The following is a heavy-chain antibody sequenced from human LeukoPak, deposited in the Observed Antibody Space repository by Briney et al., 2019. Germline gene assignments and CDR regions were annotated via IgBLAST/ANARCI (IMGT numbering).Heavy chain of an antibody. D-gene: IGHD3-10*01. V-gene: IGHV3-30*18. J-gene: IGHJ4*02. CDR3: AKDLVLWFGEYTFDY. Sequence: GGSLRLSCAASGFTFGSYGMHWVRQAPGKGLEWVAVISYDGSNKYYADSVKGRFTISRDNSKNTLYLQMNSLRAEDTAVYYCAKDLVLWFGEYTFDYWGQGTLVTVSS. CDR1: GFTFGSYG. CDR2: ISYDGSNK.